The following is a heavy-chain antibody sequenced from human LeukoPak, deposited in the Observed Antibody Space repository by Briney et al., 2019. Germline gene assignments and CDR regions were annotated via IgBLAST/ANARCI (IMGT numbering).Heavy chain of an antibody. CDR3: AKSRLGIAAAGSFFDY. Sequence: PGGSLRLSCAASGFTFSSYAMGWVRQAPGKGLEWVSAISGSGGSTYYADSVKGRFTISRDNSKNTLYLQMNSLRAEDTAVYYCAKSRLGIAAAGSFFDYWGQGALVTVSS. J-gene: IGHJ4*02. CDR1: GFTFSSYA. CDR2: ISGSGGST. V-gene: IGHV3-23*01. D-gene: IGHD6-13*01.